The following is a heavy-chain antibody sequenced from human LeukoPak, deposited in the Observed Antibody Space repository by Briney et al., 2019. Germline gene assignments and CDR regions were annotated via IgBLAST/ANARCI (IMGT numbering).Heavy chain of an antibody. Sequence: GGSLSLSCAASGFSFSTSTMNWVRQAPGKGLEWVSSITWTSGYINYADSVKGRFTISRDNAKNSLFLQMNNLIAEDTAMYYCTRVGYIDEGIDYWGQGTLVTVSS. CDR3: TRVGYIDEGIDY. CDR1: GFSFSTST. CDR2: ITWTSGYI. J-gene: IGHJ4*02. D-gene: IGHD5-24*01. V-gene: IGHV3-21*01.